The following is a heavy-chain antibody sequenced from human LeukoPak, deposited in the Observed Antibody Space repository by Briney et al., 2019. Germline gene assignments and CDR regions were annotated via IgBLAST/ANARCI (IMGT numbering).Heavy chain of an antibody. CDR2: TSYDGSNK. CDR3: ARGSPVDY. CDR1: GFTFSSYA. V-gene: IGHV3-30-3*01. Sequence: GRSLRLSCAASGFTFSSYAMYWVRQAPGKGLEWVAVTSYDGSNKYYAASVKGRFTISRDNSKNTLYLQMNSLRVEDTAVYYCARGSPVDYWGQGTLVTVSS. J-gene: IGHJ4*02.